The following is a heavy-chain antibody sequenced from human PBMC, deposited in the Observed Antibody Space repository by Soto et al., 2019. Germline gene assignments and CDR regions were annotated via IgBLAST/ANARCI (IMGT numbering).Heavy chain of an antibody. CDR3: ACLGYCISTSCYRSYWYFDL. D-gene: IGHD2-2*01. CDR1: GGSISSSNW. CDR2: IYHSGST. Sequence: QVQLQESGPGLVKPSGTLSLTCAVSGGSISSSNWWSWVRQPPGKGLEWIGEIYHSGSTKYNPSLKSRVAISVDKSKNQFSLKLSSVTAADTAVYYCACLGYCISTSCYRSYWYFDLWGRGTLVTVSS. V-gene: IGHV4-4*02. J-gene: IGHJ2*01.